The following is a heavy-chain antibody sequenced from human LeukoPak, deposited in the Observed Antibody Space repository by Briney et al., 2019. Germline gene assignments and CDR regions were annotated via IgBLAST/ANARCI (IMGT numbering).Heavy chain of an antibody. CDR3: ARHAGVVVYSDY. Sequence: PSETLSLTCAVYGGSFSGYYWSWIRQPPGKGLEWIGEINHSGSTNYNPSLKSRVTLSVDTSKNQFSLKLSSVTAADTAVYYCARHAGVVVYSDYWGQGTLVTVSS. CDR1: GGSFSGYY. V-gene: IGHV4-34*01. D-gene: IGHD3-22*01. J-gene: IGHJ4*02. CDR2: INHSGST.